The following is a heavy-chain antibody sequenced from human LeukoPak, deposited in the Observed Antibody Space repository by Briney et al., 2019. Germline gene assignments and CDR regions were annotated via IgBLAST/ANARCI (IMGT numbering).Heavy chain of an antibody. Sequence: GGSLRLSCAASGFTFSSYGMHWVRQAPGKGLEWVAVISYDGSNKYYADSVKGRFTISRDNSKNTLYLQMNSLRAEDTAVYYCAKDIQLLWFGELSTSNWFDPWGQGTLVTVSS. CDR3: AKDIQLLWFGELSTSNWFDP. D-gene: IGHD3-10*01. CDR2: ISYDGSNK. J-gene: IGHJ5*02. V-gene: IGHV3-30*18. CDR1: GFTFSSYG.